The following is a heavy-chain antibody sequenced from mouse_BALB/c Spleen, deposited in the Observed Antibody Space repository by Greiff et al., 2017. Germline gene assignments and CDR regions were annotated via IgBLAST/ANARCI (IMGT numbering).Heavy chain of an antibody. CDR2: IDPENGDT. CDR3: TRSTIGAMDY. V-gene: IGHV14-4*02. D-gene: IGHD2-14*01. J-gene: IGHJ4*01. CDR1: GFNIKDYY. Sequence: EVQLQQSGAELVKPGASVKLSCTASGFNIKDYYMHWVKQRPEQGLEWIGWIDPENGDTEYAPKFQGKATMTADTSSNTAYLQLSSLTSEDTAVYYCTRSTIGAMDYWGQGTSVTVSS.